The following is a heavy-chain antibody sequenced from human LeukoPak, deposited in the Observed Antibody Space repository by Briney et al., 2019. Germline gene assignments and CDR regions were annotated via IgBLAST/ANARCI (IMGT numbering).Heavy chain of an antibody. J-gene: IGHJ4*02. D-gene: IGHD6-6*01. Sequence: SGGSLRLSCAASGFTFSSYAMSWVRQAPGKGLEWVSTFSGSGGSTYYADSVKGRFTVSRDNSKNTLYLQMNSLRAEDTAVYYCAKAQKQLVFFRGHNFDSWGQGTLVTVSS. V-gene: IGHV3-23*01. CDR2: FSGSGGST. CDR3: AKAQKQLVFFRGHNFDS. CDR1: GFTFSSYA.